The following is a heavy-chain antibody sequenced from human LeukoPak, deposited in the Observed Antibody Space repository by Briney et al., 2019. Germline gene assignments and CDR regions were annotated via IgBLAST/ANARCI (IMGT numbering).Heavy chain of an antibody. CDR3: AKHGYSYGNFDY. CDR1: GFTFSSYA. Sequence: GGSLRLSCAASGFTFSSYAMSWVRQAPGKGLEWVSAISGSGGSTHYADSVKGRFTISRDNSKNTLYLQMNSLRAEDTAVYYCAKHGYSYGNFDYWGQGTLVTVSS. J-gene: IGHJ4*02. D-gene: IGHD5-18*01. V-gene: IGHV3-23*01. CDR2: ISGSGGST.